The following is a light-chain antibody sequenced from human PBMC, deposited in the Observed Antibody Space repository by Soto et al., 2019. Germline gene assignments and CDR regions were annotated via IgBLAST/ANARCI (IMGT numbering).Light chain of an antibody. V-gene: IGKV1-33*01. Sequence: DIQMTQSPSSLSASVGDRVTITCQASQDISNYLNWYQQKPGKAPTLLIYDASNLETGVPSRFSGSGSGTDFTFTISSLQPEDIATYYCQQYDNLPLTFGQETRLEIK. CDR1: QDISNY. CDR2: DAS. J-gene: IGKJ5*01. CDR3: QQYDNLPLT.